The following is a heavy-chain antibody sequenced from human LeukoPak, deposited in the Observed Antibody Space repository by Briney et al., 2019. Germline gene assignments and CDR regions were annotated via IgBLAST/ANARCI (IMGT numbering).Heavy chain of an antibody. CDR1: GFTFSDYW. CDR2: INQDGSEK. V-gene: IGHV3-7*01. CDR3: AREGSDCSSTSCYARGDFDY. Sequence: LPGESLRLSCAASGFTFSDYWMSWVRQAPGKGLEWVANINQDGSEKYYVDSVKGRFTISRDNAKNSLYLQMNSLRAEDTAVYYCAREGSDCSSTSCYARGDFDYWGQGTLVTVSS. J-gene: IGHJ4*02. D-gene: IGHD2-2*01.